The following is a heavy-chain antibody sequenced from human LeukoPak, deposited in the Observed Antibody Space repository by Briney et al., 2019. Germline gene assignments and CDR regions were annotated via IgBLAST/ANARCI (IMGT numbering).Heavy chain of an antibody. V-gene: IGHV3-66*04. CDR1: GFTFSIYS. J-gene: IGHJ4*02. CDR3: ARQEWELLYFDL. Sequence: GSLRLSCAASGFTFSIYSMNWVRQAPGKGLEWVSVIYTGGSTYYADSVKGRFSISRDNSKNTLYLQMNSLRAEDTAVYYCARQEWELLYFDLWGQGTLVTVSS. CDR2: IYTGGST. D-gene: IGHD1-26*01.